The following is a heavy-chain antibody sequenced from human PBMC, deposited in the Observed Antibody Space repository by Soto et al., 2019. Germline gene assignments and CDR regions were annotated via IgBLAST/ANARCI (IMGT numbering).Heavy chain of an antibody. CDR1: VGSISSSSYY. Sequence: SETLSLTCTVSVGSISSSSYYWGWIRQPPGKGLEWIGSIYYSGSTYYNPSLKSRVTISVDTSKNQFSLKLSSVTAADTAVYYCASYCSSTSCYMTYYYYGMDVWGQGTTVTVSS. CDR3: ASYCSSTSCYMTYYYYGMDV. D-gene: IGHD2-2*02. J-gene: IGHJ6*02. V-gene: IGHV4-39*01. CDR2: IYYSGST.